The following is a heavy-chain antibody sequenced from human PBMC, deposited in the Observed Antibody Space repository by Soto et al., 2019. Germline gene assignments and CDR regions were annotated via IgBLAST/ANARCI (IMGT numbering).Heavy chain of an antibody. D-gene: IGHD6-13*01. V-gene: IGHV4-34*01. CDR1: GGSFSGYY. CDR2: INHSGST. J-gene: IGHJ3*02. Sequence: SETLSLTCAVYGGSFSGYYWSWIRQPPGKGLEWIGEINHSGSTNYNPSLKSRVTISVDTSKNQFSLKLSSVTAADTAVYYCASGAIAAAGTSRAFDIWGQGTVVTV. CDR3: ASGAIAAAGTSRAFDI.